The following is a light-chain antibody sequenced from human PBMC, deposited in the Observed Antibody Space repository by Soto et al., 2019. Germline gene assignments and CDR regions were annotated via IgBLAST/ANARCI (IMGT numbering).Light chain of an antibody. CDR3: SAYTNANTLT. J-gene: IGLJ2*01. Sequence: QSALTQPVSVSGSPGQSVTISCTGTSNDIGAYDYVSWYQQVPGKAPKLLIFDVNYRPSEISRRFSGSKSDNSASLTISALQPADEADYYCSAYTNANTLTFGGGTKLTVL. V-gene: IGLV2-14*03. CDR1: SNDIGAYDY. CDR2: DVN.